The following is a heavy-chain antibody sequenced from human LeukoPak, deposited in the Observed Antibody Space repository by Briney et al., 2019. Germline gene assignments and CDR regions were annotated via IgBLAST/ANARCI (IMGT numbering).Heavy chain of an antibody. CDR3: AGRPTGYSSGYIH. J-gene: IGHJ4*02. D-gene: IGHD5-18*01. CDR1: GITFSNYA. Sequence: GGSLRLSCVASGITFSNYAVSWVRQAPEKGLDWVSVISGSAHKIRYADSVKGRFTISRDNSENIVYLQMNSLRVEDTAVYYCAGRPTGYSSGYIHWGQGTLVTVSS. V-gene: IGHV3-23*01. CDR2: ISGSAHKI.